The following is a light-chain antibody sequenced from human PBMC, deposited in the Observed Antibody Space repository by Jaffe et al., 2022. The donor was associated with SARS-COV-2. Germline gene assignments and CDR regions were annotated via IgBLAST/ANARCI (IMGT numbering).Light chain of an antibody. CDR1: QSISSY. Sequence: DIQMTQSPSSLSASVGDRVTITCRASQSISSYLNWYQQKPGKAPKVLIYDASTLQSGVSSRFSGSGSGTDFTLTISSLQPEDSATYYCQQSFSTPTFGQGTRLEIK. CDR3: QQSFSTPT. V-gene: IGKV1-39*01. J-gene: IGKJ5*01. CDR2: DAS.